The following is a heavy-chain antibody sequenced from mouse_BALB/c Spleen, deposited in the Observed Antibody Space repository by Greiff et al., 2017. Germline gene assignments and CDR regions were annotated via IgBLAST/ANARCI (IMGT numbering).Heavy chain of an antibody. Sequence: DVKLQESGGGLVQPGGSLNLSCAASGFDFSRYWMSWARQAPGKGQEWIGEINPGSSTINYTPSLKDKFIISRDNAKNTLYLQMSKVRSEDTALYYCAREGDERDGYAMDYWGQGTSVTVSS. CDR2: INPGSSTI. J-gene: IGHJ4*01. D-gene: IGHD3-3*01. CDR3: AREGDERDGYAMDY. V-gene: IGHV4-2*02. CDR1: GFDFSRYW.